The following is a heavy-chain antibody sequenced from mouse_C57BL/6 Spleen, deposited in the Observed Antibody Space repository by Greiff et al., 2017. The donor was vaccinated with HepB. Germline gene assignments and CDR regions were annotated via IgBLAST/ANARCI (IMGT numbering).Heavy chain of an antibody. V-gene: IGHV1-64*01. Sequence: QVQLQQPGAELVKPGASVKLSCKASGYTFTSYWMHWVKQRPGQGLEWIGMIHPNSGSTNYNEKFKSKATLTVDKSSSTAYMQLSSLTSEDSAVYYCARISKITTASRGYFDVWGTGTTVTVSS. J-gene: IGHJ1*03. CDR2: IHPNSGST. CDR3: ARISKITTASRGYFDV. D-gene: IGHD1-2*01. CDR1: GYTFTSYW.